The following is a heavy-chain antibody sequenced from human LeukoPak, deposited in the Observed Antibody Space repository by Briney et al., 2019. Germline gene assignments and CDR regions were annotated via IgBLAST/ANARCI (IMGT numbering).Heavy chain of an antibody. J-gene: IGHJ5*02. D-gene: IGHD1-14*01. CDR3: ARDHAEGWFDP. CDR2: IYYTGIT. CDR1: GGSVSSGTFY. Sequence: PSETLSLTCIVSGGSVSSGTFYWSWIRQSPGKGLEWIGYIYYTGITNYNPSLKSRVTISVDTSKNQFSLNLSSVTAADTAVYYSARDHAEGWFDPWGQGTLVTVSS. V-gene: IGHV4-61*01.